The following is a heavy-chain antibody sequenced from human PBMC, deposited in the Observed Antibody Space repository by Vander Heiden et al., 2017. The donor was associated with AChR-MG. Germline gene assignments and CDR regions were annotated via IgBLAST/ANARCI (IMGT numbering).Heavy chain of an antibody. CDR2: ISWGSGTI. D-gene: IGHD4-17*01. J-gene: IGHJ4*02. CDR1: GFTFDDYA. V-gene: IGHV3-9*01. Sequence: EVQLVESGGGLVQPGRSLRLPRPASGFTFDDYAIHWVRQAPGKGLEWVSGISWGSGTIDYADAVKGRFTISRDNAKNSLHLQMNSLRTEDTALYYCVKVNGAFDKSYFFDYWGQGTLVTVSS. CDR3: VKVNGAFDKSYFFDY.